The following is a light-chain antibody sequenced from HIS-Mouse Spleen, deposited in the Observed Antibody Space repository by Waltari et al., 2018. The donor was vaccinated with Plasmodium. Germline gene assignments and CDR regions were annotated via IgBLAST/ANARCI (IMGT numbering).Light chain of an antibody. Sequence: QSALTQPPSASGSPGQSVTISCTGTSSDVGGFNYVSWYQQHPGKAPKLMISEVSKRPSGGPDSFAGSKSGNTASLTVSGLQAEDEADYYCSSYAGSNNLVFGGGTKLTVL. V-gene: IGLV2-8*01. CDR1: SSDVGGFNY. J-gene: IGLJ2*01. CDR3: SSYAGSNNLV. CDR2: EVS.